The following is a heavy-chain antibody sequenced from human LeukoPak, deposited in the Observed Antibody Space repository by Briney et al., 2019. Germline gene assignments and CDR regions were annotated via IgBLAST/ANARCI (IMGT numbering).Heavy chain of an antibody. CDR1: GFTFSSYW. V-gene: IGHV3-7*01. J-gene: IGHJ4*02. CDR2: IKQDGSES. Sequence: GGSLRLSCAASGFTFSSYWMNWVRQAPGKGLEWVANIKQDGSESHFVDSVKGRFTISRDNAKNSLYMQMNSLRVEDTAVYYCVINRSPYDYWGQGTLVTVSS. CDR3: VINRSPYDY.